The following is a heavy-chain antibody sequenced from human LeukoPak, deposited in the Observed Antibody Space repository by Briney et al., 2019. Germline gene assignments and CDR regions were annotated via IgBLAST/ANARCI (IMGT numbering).Heavy chain of an antibody. CDR3: SFDY. Sequence: NPSETLSLTCIVSGGSISRSYWSWIRQPPGKGLEWIGYINYSGRTEYNPSLQSRVTMSVDASKDQFSLFCTRLRRDYGDNGAGSFDYWGQGTLVTVSS. J-gene: IGHJ4*02. V-gene: IGHV4-59*01. CDR1: GGSISRSY. CDR2: INYSGRT. D-gene: IGHD4-17*01.